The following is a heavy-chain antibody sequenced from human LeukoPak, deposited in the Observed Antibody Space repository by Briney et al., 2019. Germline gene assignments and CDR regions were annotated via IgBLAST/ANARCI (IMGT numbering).Heavy chain of an antibody. D-gene: IGHD2-2*03. CDR3: AAQMDIVVVPAAQNY. Sequence: SVKVSYKASGGTFSSYAISWVRQAPGQGLEWMGGIIPIFGRANYAQKFQGRVTITTDESTSTAYMELSSLRSEDTAVYYCAAQMDIVVVPAAQNYWGQGTLVTVSS. CDR1: GGTFSSYA. CDR2: IIPIFGRA. V-gene: IGHV1-69*05. J-gene: IGHJ4*02.